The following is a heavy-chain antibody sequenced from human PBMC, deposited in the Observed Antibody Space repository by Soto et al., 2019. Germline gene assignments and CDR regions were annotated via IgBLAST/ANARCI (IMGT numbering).Heavy chain of an antibody. J-gene: IGHJ4*02. CDR1: GFTFNSYA. Sequence: GGSLRLSCAASGFTFNSYAMHWVRQASGKGLERVSVMSYDGSYKYYADSVKGRFTISRDNSKGTLYLQINSLRAEDTAMYYCARDKGPGLSGSYRHFDYWGQGTLVTVSS. CDR2: MSYDGSYK. CDR3: ARDKGPGLSGSYRHFDY. D-gene: IGHD1-26*01. V-gene: IGHV3-30*04.